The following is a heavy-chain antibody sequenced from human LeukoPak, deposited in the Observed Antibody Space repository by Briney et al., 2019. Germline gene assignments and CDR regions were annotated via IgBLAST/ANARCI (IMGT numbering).Heavy chain of an antibody. V-gene: IGHV3-21*01. CDR2: ISSSSSYI. J-gene: IGHJ3*02. CDR3: ARQSVLGAFDI. Sequence: GGSLRLSRAASGFTFSSSSMNWVRQAPGKGLEWVSSISSSSSYIYYADSVKGRFTISRDNAKNSLYLQMNSLRAEDTAVYYCARQSVLGAFDIWGQGTMVTVSS. CDR1: GFTFSSSS. D-gene: IGHD2-8*02.